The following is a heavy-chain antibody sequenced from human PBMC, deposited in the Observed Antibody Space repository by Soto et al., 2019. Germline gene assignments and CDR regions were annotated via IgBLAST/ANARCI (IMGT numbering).Heavy chain of an antibody. Sequence: WETLTLSCTVSGGSISSSSYYWGWIRPPPGQGREGVGSIYYSGSTYYNPSLKSRVTISVDTSKNQFSLKLSSLTAADTAVYYCARRDSYGWYGGTFFDYWGQGTLVIVSS. CDR1: GGSISSSSYY. J-gene: IGHJ4*02. CDR3: ARRDSYGWYGGTFFDY. V-gene: IGHV4-39*01. CDR2: IYYSGST. D-gene: IGHD5-18*01.